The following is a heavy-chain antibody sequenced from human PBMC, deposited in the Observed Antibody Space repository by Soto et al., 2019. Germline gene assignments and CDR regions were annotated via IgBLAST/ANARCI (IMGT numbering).Heavy chain of an antibody. CDR3: ARDWRELGNNWFDP. J-gene: IGHJ5*02. V-gene: IGHV4-30-4*01. D-gene: IGHD1-26*01. CDR2: IYYSGST. Sequence: SETLSLTCTVSGGSISSGDYYWSWIRQPPGKGLEWIGYIYYSGSTYYNPSLKSRVTISVDTSKNQFSLKLSSVTAADTAVYYCARDWRELGNNWFDPWGQGTLVTVSS. CDR1: GGSISSGDYY.